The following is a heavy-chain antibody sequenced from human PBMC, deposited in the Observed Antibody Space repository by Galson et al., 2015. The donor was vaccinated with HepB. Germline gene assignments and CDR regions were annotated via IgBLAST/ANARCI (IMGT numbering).Heavy chain of an antibody. D-gene: IGHD3-22*01. CDR1: GFTFSSYA. V-gene: IGHV3-30*04. CDR2: ISYDGSNK. Sequence: SLRLSCAASGFTFSSYAMHWVRQAPGKGLEWVAVISYDGSNKYYADSVKGRFTISRDNSKNTLYLQMNSLRAEDTAVYYCARGSDSSGYYYVFAEYFQHWGQGTLVTVSS. CDR3: ARGSDSSGYYYVFAEYFQH. J-gene: IGHJ1*01.